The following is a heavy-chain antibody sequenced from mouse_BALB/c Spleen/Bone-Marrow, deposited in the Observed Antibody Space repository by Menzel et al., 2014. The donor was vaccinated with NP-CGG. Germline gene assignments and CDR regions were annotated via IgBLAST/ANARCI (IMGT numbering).Heavy chain of an antibody. Sequence: VQLQQSGAELVKPGASVKLSCTASGFNIKDTYMHWVKQRPDQGLEWIGRIDPANGNAKYDPKFQDKATITTDTSSNTAYLQLSSLTSEDTAVYYCARDDYDDYYAMDYWGQGTSVTVSS. D-gene: IGHD2-4*01. V-gene: IGHV14-3*02. CDR3: ARDDYDDYYAMDY. J-gene: IGHJ4*01. CDR2: IDPANGNA. CDR1: GFNIKDTY.